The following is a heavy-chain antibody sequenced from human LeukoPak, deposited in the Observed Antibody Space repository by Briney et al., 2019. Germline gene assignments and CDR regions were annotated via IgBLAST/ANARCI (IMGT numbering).Heavy chain of an antibody. CDR2: IIPILGIA. CDR3: ARDREDIVVVPAAKGGYYYYYMDV. V-gene: IGHV1-69*04. CDR1: GGTFSSYA. D-gene: IGHD2-2*01. J-gene: IGHJ6*03. Sequence: ASVKVSCKASGGTFSSYAISWVRQAPGQGLEWMGRIIPILGIANYAQKFQGRVTITTDESTNTAYMELSSLRSEDPAVYYCARDREDIVVVPAAKGGYYYYYMDVWGKGTTVTVSS.